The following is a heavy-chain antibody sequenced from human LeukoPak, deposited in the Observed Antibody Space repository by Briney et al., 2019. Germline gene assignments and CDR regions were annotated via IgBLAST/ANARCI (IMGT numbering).Heavy chain of an antibody. CDR2: MYYSGTI. V-gene: IGHV4-59*01. J-gene: IGHJ4*02. Sequence: PSETLSLTCTVSVGSISSYYWSWIRQPPGKGLEWIGYMYYSGTINYNPSLKSRVTISVDTSKNQFSLKLSSVTAADTAMYYCARAWASDYFDYWGQGTLVTVSS. CDR3: ARAWASDYFDY. CDR1: VGSISSYY.